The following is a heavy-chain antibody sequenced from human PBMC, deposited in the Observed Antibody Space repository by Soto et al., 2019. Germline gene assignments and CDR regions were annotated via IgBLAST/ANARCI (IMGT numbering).Heavy chain of an antibody. CDR3: ARGGASGGYGGDY. Sequence: QVQLVQSGAEVKKPGASVKVSCKASGYTFTSYDIHWVRQATGQGLEWMGWVNPHSGTTGYAQRFQGRVTMTRNTSISTAYMDLSSLRSEDTAVYYCARGGASGGYGGDYWGQGTLVTVSS. J-gene: IGHJ4*02. CDR2: VNPHSGTT. D-gene: IGHD2-15*01. CDR1: GYTFTSYD. V-gene: IGHV1-8*01.